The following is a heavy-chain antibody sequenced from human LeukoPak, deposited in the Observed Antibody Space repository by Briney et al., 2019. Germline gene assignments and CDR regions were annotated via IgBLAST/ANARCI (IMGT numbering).Heavy chain of an antibody. CDR2: IYNSGST. V-gene: IGHV4-59*01. J-gene: IGHJ4*02. Sequence: SETLSLTCTVSGGSISNYYWSWIRQPPGKGLEWIGYIYNSGSTNYNPSLKSRVTISVDTSKNQFSLKSSSMTAADTAVYYCARDPSGYFNYWGQGTLATVSS. CDR3: ARDPSGYFNY. D-gene: IGHD3-22*01. CDR1: GGSISNYY.